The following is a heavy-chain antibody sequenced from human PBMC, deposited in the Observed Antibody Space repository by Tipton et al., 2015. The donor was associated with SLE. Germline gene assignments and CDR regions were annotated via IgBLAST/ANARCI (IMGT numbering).Heavy chain of an antibody. J-gene: IGHJ4*02. CDR3: ARAGYSGYDCDYFDY. Sequence: TLSLTCTVSGGSISSGGYYWSWIRQHPGKGLEWIGYIYYSGSTYYNPPLKSRVTISVDTSKNQFSLKLSSVTAADTAVYYCARAGYSGYDCDYFDYWGQGTLVTVSS. V-gene: IGHV4-31*03. CDR2: IYYSGST. D-gene: IGHD5-12*01. CDR1: GGSISSGGYY.